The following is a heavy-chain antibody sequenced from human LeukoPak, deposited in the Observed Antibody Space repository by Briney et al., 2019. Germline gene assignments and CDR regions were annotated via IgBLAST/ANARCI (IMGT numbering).Heavy chain of an antibody. CDR2: IYTSGST. V-gene: IGHV4-61*02. CDR3: AREGEPRVHWFDP. D-gene: IGHD1-14*01. Sequence: SETLSLTCTVSGGSISSGSYYWSWIRQPAGKGLEWIGRIYTSGSTNYNPSLKSRVTISVDTSKNQFSLKLSSVTAADTAVYYCAREGEPRVHWFDPWGQGTLVTVSS. J-gene: IGHJ5*02. CDR1: GGSISSGSYY.